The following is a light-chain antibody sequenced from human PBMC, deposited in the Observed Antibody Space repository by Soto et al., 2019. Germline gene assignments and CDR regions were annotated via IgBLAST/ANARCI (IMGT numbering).Light chain of an antibody. J-gene: IGLJ1*01. V-gene: IGLV1-40*01. CDR2: NNN. Sequence: QAVVTQPPSVSGAPGQRVTISCTGSSSNIGAGYDVHWYQRLPGTAPKVLIYNNNNRPSGVPDRFSGSKSGTSASLAITGLQAEDDADYYCQSYDSSLSGSYVFGTGTKLTVL. CDR3: QSYDSSLSGSYV. CDR1: SSNIGAGYD.